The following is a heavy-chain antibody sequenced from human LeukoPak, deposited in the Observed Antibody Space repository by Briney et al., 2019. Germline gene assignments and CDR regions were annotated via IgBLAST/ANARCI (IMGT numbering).Heavy chain of an antibody. CDR2: FDPEDGET. Sequence: GASVKVSCKVSGYTLTELSMHWVRQAPGKGLEWMGGFDPEDGETIYAQKFQGRVTMTEDTSTDTAYMELSSLRSEDTAVYYCATTSRLRGSGSYYNVFDYWGQGTLVTVSS. CDR1: GYTLTELS. V-gene: IGHV1-24*01. CDR3: ATTSRLRGSGSYYNVFDY. D-gene: IGHD3-10*01. J-gene: IGHJ4*02.